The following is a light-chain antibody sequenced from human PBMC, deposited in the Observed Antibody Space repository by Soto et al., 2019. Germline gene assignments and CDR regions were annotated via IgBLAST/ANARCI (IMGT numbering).Light chain of an antibody. V-gene: IGKV1-12*01. Sequence: IKLNQSPSSESACVGDSVTITFRASQGIGTWLAWYQQKPGQAPKLLIYGASRLQSGVPSRFSGSGSGTDFTLTITSLQPEDFATYYCHQADSLFTFGPGTKVDI. J-gene: IGKJ3*01. CDR2: GAS. CDR3: HQADSLFT. CDR1: QGIGTW.